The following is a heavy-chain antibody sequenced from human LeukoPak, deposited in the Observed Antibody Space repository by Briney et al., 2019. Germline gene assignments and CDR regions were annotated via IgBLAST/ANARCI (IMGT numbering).Heavy chain of an antibody. V-gene: IGHV1-46*01. CDR3: ATSTPLLRYFDWFNKGHYYYYMDV. CDR2: INPSGGST. CDR1: GYTFTSYY. Sequence: ASVKVSCKASGYTFTSYYMHWVRQAPGQGLEWMGIINPSGGSTSYAQKFQGRVTMTRDMSTSTVYMELSSLRSEDTAVYYCATSTPLLRYFDWFNKGHYYYYMDVWGKGTTVTVSS. D-gene: IGHD3-9*01. J-gene: IGHJ6*03.